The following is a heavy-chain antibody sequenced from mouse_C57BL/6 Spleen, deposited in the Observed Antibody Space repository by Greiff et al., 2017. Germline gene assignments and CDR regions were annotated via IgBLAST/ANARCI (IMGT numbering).Heavy chain of an antibody. V-gene: IGHV1-74*01. CDR3: AMETTVVATNYYAMDY. CDR1: GYTFTSYW. D-gene: IGHD1-1*01. CDR2: IHPSDSDT. Sequence: QVQLQQPGAELVKPGASVKVSCKASGYTFTSYWMHWVKQRPGQGLEWIGRIHPSDSDTNYNQKFKGKATLTVDKSSSTAYMQLSSLTSEDSAVYYGAMETTVVATNYYAMDYWGQGTSVTVSS. J-gene: IGHJ4*01.